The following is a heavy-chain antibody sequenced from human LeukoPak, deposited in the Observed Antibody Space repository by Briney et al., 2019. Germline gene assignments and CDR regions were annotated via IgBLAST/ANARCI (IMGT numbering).Heavy chain of an antibody. Sequence: GGSLRLSCAASGFSFSTYVMHWVRQAPGKGLEYVSSISSNGVNTYYANSVKGRFTISRDNAKNTLHLQMGSLRVEDMAVYYCARQETSSYNGAFDIWGQGTMVTVSS. V-gene: IGHV3-64*01. CDR3: ARQETSSYNGAFDI. CDR1: GFSFSTYV. CDR2: ISSNGVNT. J-gene: IGHJ3*02. D-gene: IGHD1-26*01.